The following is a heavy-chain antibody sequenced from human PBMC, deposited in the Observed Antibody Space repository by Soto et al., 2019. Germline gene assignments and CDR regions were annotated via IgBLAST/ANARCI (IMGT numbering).Heavy chain of an antibody. Sequence: SETLSLTCAVYGGSFSGYYWSWIRQPPGKGLEWIGEINHSGSTNYNPSLKSRVTISVDTSKNQFSLKLSSVTAADTAVYYCARGSTLRYFDWSYYYYCGMDVWGQGTTVTVSS. V-gene: IGHV4-34*01. D-gene: IGHD3-9*01. J-gene: IGHJ6*02. CDR1: GGSFSGYY. CDR3: ARGSTLRYFDWSYYYYCGMDV. CDR2: INHSGST.